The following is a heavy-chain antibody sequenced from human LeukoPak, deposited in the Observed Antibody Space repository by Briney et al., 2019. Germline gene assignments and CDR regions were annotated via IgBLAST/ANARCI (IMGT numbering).Heavy chain of an antibody. CDR1: GFTFTGYY. CDR2: ISSSGSTI. D-gene: IGHD3-22*01. Sequence: GGSLRLSCAASGFTFTGYYMSWIRQAPGKGLEWVSYISSSGSTIYYADSVKGRFTISRDNAKNSLYLQMNSLRAEDTAVYYCAREVDSDYYDSSGLYYFDYWGQGTLVTVSS. V-gene: IGHV3-11*01. J-gene: IGHJ4*02. CDR3: AREVDSDYYDSSGLYYFDY.